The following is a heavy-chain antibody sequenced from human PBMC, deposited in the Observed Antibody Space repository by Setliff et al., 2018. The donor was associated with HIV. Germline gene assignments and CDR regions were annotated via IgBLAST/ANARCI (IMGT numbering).Heavy chain of an antibody. CDR1: GDTFTSYD. CDR2: MNPNSGVS. Sequence: ASVKVSCQTSGDTFTSYDINWMRRATGQGLEWMGWMNPNSGVSGYALKFHDRVTMTRDTSITTAYMELGSLTSEDTAVYYCARDLYPLTTRYSFDYWGQGTLVTVSS. CDR3: ARDLYPLTTRYSFDY. D-gene: IGHD4-17*01. V-gene: IGHV1-8*02. J-gene: IGHJ4*02.